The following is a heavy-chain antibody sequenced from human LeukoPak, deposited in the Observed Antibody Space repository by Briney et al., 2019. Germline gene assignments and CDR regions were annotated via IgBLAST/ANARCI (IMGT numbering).Heavy chain of an antibody. CDR3: AKDAQLGCSGGSCYGWFDP. CDR1: GFTFSSYA. V-gene: IGHV3-23*01. CDR2: ISGSGGST. Sequence: GGSLRLSCAASGFTFSSYAMSWVRQAPGKGLEWVSAISGSGGSTYYADSVKGRFTISRDNAYNSLFLQMNSLRAEDTAVYYCAKDAQLGCSGGSCYGWFDPWGQGTLVTVSS. J-gene: IGHJ5*02. D-gene: IGHD2-15*01.